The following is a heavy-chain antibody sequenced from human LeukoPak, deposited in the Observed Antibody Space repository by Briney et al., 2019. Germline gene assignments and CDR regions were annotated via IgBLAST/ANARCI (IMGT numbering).Heavy chain of an antibody. J-gene: IGHJ3*02. Sequence: SETLSLTCTVSGGSINSGSDYWSWIRQPAGKGLEWIGRIFTSGSTNYNPSLKSRVTMSVDTSKNQFSLKLSSVTAADTAVYYCARDSSNWNAFDIWGQGTMVTVSS. CDR2: IFTSGST. CDR1: GGSINSGSDY. CDR3: ARDSSNWNAFDI. D-gene: IGHD6-13*01. V-gene: IGHV4-61*02.